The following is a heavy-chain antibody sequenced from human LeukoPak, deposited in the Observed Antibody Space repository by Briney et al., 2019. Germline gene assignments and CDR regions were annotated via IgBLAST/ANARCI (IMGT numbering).Heavy chain of an antibody. D-gene: IGHD3-3*01. Sequence: GGSLRLSCAASGFTSSSYAMSWVRQAPGKGLEWVSAISGSGGSTYYADSVKGRFTISRDNSKNTLYLQMNSLRAEDTAVYYCAKDLGDFWSGIRNSGPSLFDYWGQGTLVTVSS. CDR3: AKDLGDFWSGIRNSGPSLFDY. J-gene: IGHJ4*02. CDR2: ISGSGGST. CDR1: GFTSSSYA. V-gene: IGHV3-23*01.